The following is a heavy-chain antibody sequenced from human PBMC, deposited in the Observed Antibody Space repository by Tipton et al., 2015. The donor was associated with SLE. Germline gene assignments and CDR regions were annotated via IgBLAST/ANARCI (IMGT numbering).Heavy chain of an antibody. D-gene: IGHD6-6*01. J-gene: IGHJ3*01. CDR2: INWNGDII. Sequence: SLRLSCAASGFTFDDYAMHWVRQAPGKGLEWASTINWNGDIIGYADSVKGRFTISRDNAKNSLYLQMNSLRVEDTALYYCTKARTSVAARPRAFDVWGQGTLVSVSS. V-gene: IGHV3-9*01. CDR1: GFTFDDYA. CDR3: TKARTSVAARPRAFDV.